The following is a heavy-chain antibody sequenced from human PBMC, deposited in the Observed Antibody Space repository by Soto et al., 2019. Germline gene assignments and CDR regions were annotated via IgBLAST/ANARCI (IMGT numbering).Heavy chain of an antibody. D-gene: IGHD4-17*01. V-gene: IGHV4-39*01. CDR2: IYYSGNT. Sequence: SETLSLTCTVSGGSISRSSYFWGWIRQPPGKGLEWIGSIYYSGNTYYNTSLKSRVTISVDTSKSQFSLKLSSVTAADTAVYYCARHDYGGFGLWGQGTLVTVSS. J-gene: IGHJ4*02. CDR1: GGSISRSSYF. CDR3: ARHDYGGFGL.